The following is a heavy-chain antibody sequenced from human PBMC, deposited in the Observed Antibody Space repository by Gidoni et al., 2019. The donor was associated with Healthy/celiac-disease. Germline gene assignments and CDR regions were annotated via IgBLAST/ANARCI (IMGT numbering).Heavy chain of an antibody. CDR3: AKGQGGSGYVEPLDY. CDR2: ISGSGGST. CDR1: GFTFSRYA. D-gene: IGHD1-1*01. J-gene: IGHJ4*02. V-gene: IGHV3-23*01. Sequence: EVQLLVSVGGLVQPGGSLRLTCAASGFTFSRYAMSWVRQAPGKGLAWVSAISGSGGSTYYADSVKGRFTISRDDSKNTLYLQMNSLRAEDTAVYYCAKGQGGSGYVEPLDYWGQGTLVTVSS.